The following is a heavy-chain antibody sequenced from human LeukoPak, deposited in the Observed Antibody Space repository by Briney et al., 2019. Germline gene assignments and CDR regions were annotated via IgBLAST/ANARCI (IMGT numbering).Heavy chain of an antibody. J-gene: IGHJ2*01. CDR3: ASMGNTQWYFDL. V-gene: IGHV4-39*07. CDR2: IYYSGST. CDR1: GGSISSSSYY. Sequence: PSETLSLTCTVSGGSISSSSYYWGWIRQPPGKGLEWIGSIYYSGSTYYNPSLKSRVTISVDTSKNQFSLKLSSVTAADTAVYYCASMGNTQWYFDLWGRGTLVTASS. D-gene: IGHD4-23*01.